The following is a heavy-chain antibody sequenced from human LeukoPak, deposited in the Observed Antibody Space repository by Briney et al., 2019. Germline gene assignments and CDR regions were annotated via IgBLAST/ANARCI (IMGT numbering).Heavy chain of an antibody. CDR3: AAEGRPTVVTFRKGAVDL. CDR2: IVVGSGNR. Sequence: TSVKVSCKASGFTFTSSAVQWVRQASGQRLEWIGWIVVGSGNRNYAQKFQERVTITRDMSTSTVYMELSSLRSEDTAVSYCAAEGRPTVVTFRKGAVDLWGQGTMVTVSS. CDR1: GFTFTSSA. J-gene: IGHJ3*01. D-gene: IGHD4-23*01. V-gene: IGHV1-58*01.